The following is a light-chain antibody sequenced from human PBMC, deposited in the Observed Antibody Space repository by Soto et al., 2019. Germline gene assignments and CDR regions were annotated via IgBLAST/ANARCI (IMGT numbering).Light chain of an antibody. CDR2: DVN. Sequence: QSVLTQPASVSVSPGQSITISCTGTSSDVGAYNYVSWYQQHPGKAPKLMIYDVNIRTSGVSNRFSGSKSGNTASLTISGLQAEDEADYYCTSWTTSTTMKFGGGTKLTVL. V-gene: IGLV2-14*01. CDR1: SSDVGAYNY. CDR3: TSWTTSTTMK. J-gene: IGLJ2*01.